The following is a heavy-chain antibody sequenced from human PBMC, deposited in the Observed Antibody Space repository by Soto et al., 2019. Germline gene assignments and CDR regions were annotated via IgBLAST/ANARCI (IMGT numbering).Heavy chain of an antibody. CDR1: GFTFSSYA. V-gene: IGHV3-23*01. J-gene: IGHJ6*02. D-gene: IGHD3-3*01. CDR3: AKGFGVVIKTYYYYGMDV. Sequence: GGSLRLSCAASGFTFSSYAMSWVRQAPGKGLEWVSAISGSGGSTYYADSVKGRFTISRDNSKNTLYLQMNSLRAEDTAVYYCAKGFGVVIKTYYYYGMDVWGQGTTVTVSS. CDR2: ISGSGGST.